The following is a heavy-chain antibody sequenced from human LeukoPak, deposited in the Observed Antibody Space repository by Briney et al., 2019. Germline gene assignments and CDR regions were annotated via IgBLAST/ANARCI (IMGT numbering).Heavy chain of an antibody. CDR2: IKEDGGEG. CDR3: ATRYCTISACRASSYKSFDV. Sequence: GGSLRLSCVASGFTFRSYWMTWVRQAPGKGLEWVANIKEDGGEGYYVDSVKGRFTVSRDNAKNSLYLQLTSLRAEDTAVYYCATRYCTISACRASSYKSFDVWGKGTTVIVSS. J-gene: IGHJ6*04. V-gene: IGHV3-7*01. CDR1: GFTFRSYW. D-gene: IGHD2-8*01.